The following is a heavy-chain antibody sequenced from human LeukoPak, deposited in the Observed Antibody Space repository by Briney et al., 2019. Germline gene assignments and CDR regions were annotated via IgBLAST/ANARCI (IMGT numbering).Heavy chain of an antibody. D-gene: IGHD4-23*01. J-gene: IGHJ4*02. CDR3: ASSPLFSVAIDY. Sequence: SETLSLTCTVSGGSISSYYWSWIRQPPGKGLEWIGYIYYSGSTNYNPSLKSRVTISVDMSKNQFSLKLSSVTAADTAVYYCASSPLFSVAIDYWGQGTLVTVSS. CDR2: IYYSGST. CDR1: GGSISSYY. V-gene: IGHV4-59*01.